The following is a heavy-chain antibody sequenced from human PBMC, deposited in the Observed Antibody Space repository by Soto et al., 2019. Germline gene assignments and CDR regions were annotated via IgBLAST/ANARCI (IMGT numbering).Heavy chain of an antibody. V-gene: IGHV1-18*01. CDR2: ISAYNGTT. D-gene: IGHD3-16*02. CDR3: ARVGYDYIWGSYRSKAFDY. Sequence: QVQLVQSGAEVKKPGASVKVSCKASGYTFTSYGISWVRQAPGQGLEWMGGISAYNGTTNYAQKLQGRVTMTTDTSTRTAYMELRSLRSDDTAVYYCARVGYDYIWGSYRSKAFDYWGQGTLVTVSS. J-gene: IGHJ4*02. CDR1: GYTFTSYG.